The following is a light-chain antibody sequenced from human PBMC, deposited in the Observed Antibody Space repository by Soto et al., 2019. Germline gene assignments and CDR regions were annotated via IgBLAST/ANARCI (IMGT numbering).Light chain of an antibody. CDR2: GAS. J-gene: IGKJ1*01. CDR1: QSFSSSY. Sequence: EIVLTQSPGILSLSPGERATLSCRASQSFSSSYLAWYQQRPGQAPRLLIHGASSRATGIPDRFSGSGSGTDFTLTISRLDPEDFAVYYCQRYGSSFGQGTKVDIK. CDR3: QRYGSS. V-gene: IGKV3-20*01.